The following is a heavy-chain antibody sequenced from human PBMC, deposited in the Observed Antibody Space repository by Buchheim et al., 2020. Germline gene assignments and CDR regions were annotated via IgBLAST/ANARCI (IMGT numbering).Heavy chain of an antibody. J-gene: IGHJ4*02. Sequence: QVQLQESGPGLVKPSETLSLTCTVSGGSISTYYWTWIRQPPGKGLEWIGYIYYSGSTNYNPSLKSRVTISVDTSKNQFSLKLTSVTAADTAVYYCARDGRGAAAVFDYWGQGTL. CDR2: IYYSGST. CDR1: GGSISTYY. D-gene: IGHD6-13*01. CDR3: ARDGRGAAAVFDY. V-gene: IGHV4-59*01.